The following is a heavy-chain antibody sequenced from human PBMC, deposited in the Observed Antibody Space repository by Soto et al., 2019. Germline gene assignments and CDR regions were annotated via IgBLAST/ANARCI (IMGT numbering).Heavy chain of an antibody. CDR1: GGSFSNYY. V-gene: IGHV4-34*01. CDR3: ARGTIAAVGGPDY. CDR2: INHSGST. D-gene: IGHD6-13*01. J-gene: IGHJ4*02. Sequence: SETLSLTCAVYGGSFSNYYWSWIRQPPGKGLEWIGEINHSGSTNYNPSLKSRVTISVDTSKSQVSLKLSSVSAADTAVYYCARGTIAAVGGPDYWGQGNLVT.